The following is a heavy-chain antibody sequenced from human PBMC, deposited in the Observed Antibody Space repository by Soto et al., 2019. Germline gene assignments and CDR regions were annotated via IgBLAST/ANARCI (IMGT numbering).Heavy chain of an antibody. J-gene: IGHJ5*02. CDR2: IYYSGST. CDR1: GGSISSSSYY. V-gene: IGHV4-39*07. CDR3: ARLLSGKRSWFDP. Sequence: PSETLSLTCTVSGGSISSSSYYWGWIRQPPGKGLEWIGSIYYSGSTYYNLSLKSRVTISVDTSKNQFSLKLSSVTAADTAVYYCARLLSGKRSWFDPWGQGTLVTVSS. D-gene: IGHD1-26*01.